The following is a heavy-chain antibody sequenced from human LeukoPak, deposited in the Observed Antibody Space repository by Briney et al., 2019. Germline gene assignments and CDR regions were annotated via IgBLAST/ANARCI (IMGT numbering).Heavy chain of an antibody. Sequence: PSETLSLTCTVSGDSIDNYYWHWIRQPAGKGLEWIGRFYASGSTNYNPPLKSRVTMSVDTSKNQFSLKLSSVTAADTAVYYCARDRTVTHAFDIWGQGTMVTVSS. D-gene: IGHD4-17*01. CDR2: FYASGST. V-gene: IGHV4-4*07. CDR1: GDSIDNYY. J-gene: IGHJ3*02. CDR3: ARDRTVTHAFDI.